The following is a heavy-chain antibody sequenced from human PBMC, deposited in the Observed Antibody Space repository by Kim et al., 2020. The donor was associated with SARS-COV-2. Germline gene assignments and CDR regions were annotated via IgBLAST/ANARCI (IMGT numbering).Heavy chain of an antibody. CDR2: STI. D-gene: IGHD1-26*01. Sequence: STIYYEDSVKGRFTISRDNAKNSLYLQMNSLRDEDTAVYYCAAYSGSPDYWGQGTLVTVSS. J-gene: IGHJ4*02. V-gene: IGHV3-48*02. CDR3: AAYSGSPDY.